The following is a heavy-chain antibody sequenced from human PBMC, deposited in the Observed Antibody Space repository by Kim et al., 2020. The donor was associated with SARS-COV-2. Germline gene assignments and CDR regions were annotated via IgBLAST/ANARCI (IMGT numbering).Heavy chain of an antibody. Sequence: ASVKVSCRTSGYSFMRHGISWVRQAPGQGLEWMGRISIYNGNTNYAQKIQGRVTMTTDISTSTAYVEVRNLSSDDTAVYFCARDKSDYQLPVAYYFYGMDVWGKGTTVTV. CDR3: ARDKSDYQLPVAYYFYGMDV. V-gene: IGHV1-18*01. CDR1: GYSFMRHG. J-gene: IGHJ6*04. CDR2: ISIYNGNT. D-gene: IGHD4-17*01.